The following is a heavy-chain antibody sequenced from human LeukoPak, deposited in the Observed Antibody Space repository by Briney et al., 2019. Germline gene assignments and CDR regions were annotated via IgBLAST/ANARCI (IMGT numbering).Heavy chain of an antibody. D-gene: IGHD1-26*01. CDR2: INHSGST. CDR3: ARDLDLGATTPLYMDV. J-gene: IGHJ6*03. V-gene: IGHV4-34*01. Sequence: PSETLSLTCAVYGGSFSGYYWSWIRQPPGKGLEWIGEINHSGSTNYNPSLKSRVTISVDTSKNQFSLKLSSVTAADTAVYYCARDLDLGATTPLYMDVWGKGTTVTISS. CDR1: GGSFSGYY.